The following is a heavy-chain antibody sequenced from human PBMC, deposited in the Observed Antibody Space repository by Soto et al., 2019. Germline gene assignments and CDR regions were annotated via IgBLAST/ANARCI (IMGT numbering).Heavy chain of an antibody. CDR3: ARDRIGTSDY. CDR1: GFTFSSYA. D-gene: IGHD1-1*01. V-gene: IGHV3-30-3*01. Sequence: QVQLLESGGGVVQPGNSVRISCAASGFTFSSYAMHWVRQAPGKGLEWVSIISSDGNNKYYGDSVKGRFTISRDNSKNTLYLQMNSLRVEDTAVYYCARDRIGTSDYWGQGTLFAVSS. J-gene: IGHJ4*02. CDR2: ISSDGNNK.